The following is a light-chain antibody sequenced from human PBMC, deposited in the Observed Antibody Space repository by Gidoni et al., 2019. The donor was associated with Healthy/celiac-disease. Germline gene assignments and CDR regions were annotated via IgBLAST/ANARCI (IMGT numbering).Light chain of an antibody. V-gene: IGKV3-15*01. CDR2: GAS. Sequence: EIVMTRSPATLSVSPGESATLSCSASQCINSNLAGYQQKPGQAPSRLIYGASTRATGIPARFSGSGSGTEFTLTISSLQSEDFAVDYCQQYNNWPPWTFGQGTKVEIK. CDR1: QCINSN. CDR3: QQYNNWPPWT. J-gene: IGKJ1*01.